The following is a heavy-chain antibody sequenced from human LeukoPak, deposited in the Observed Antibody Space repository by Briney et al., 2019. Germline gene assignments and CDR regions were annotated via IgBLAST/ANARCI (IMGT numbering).Heavy chain of an antibody. J-gene: IGHJ4*02. V-gene: IGHV3-33*01. D-gene: IGHD3-10*01. CDR3: AISRSGSYLDN. Sequence: PGRSLRLSCAASGFPFSTYGMHWVRQAPGRGLEWVAVIWYDGSSDYYEDSVEGRFTISRDNSKNTLDLQMNSLRAEDTAVYYCAISRSGSYLDNWGQGTLVTVSS. CDR2: IWYDGSSD. CDR1: GFPFSTYG.